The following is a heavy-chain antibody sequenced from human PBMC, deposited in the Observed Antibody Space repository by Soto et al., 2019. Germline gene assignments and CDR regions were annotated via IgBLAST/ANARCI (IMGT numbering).Heavy chain of an antibody. CDR1: GGSISSSIYY. V-gene: IGHV4-30-4*08. Sequence: SETLSLTCTVSGGSISSSIYYWGWIRQSPGKGLEWIGYVYYSGSTYYNPPLESRITISVDTSKNQFSLKLTSVTAADTAVYYCARVILGPGKGGFDYWGQGTLVTVSS. CDR3: ARVILGPGKGGFDY. CDR2: VYYSGST. J-gene: IGHJ4*02. D-gene: IGHD1-26*01.